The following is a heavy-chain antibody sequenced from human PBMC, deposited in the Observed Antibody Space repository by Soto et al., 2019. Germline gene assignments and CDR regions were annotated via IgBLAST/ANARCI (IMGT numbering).Heavy chain of an antibody. CDR3: ARTSQSADPSGAGVAFSQVKFDP. CDR1: GGSIISGGYY. Sequence: PLEILSLNCTISGGSIISGGYYWSWIRQHPGKSLEKIEYIYYSGSTYYNQSLKNQVTISVETSKYHFSLKLSSVTAADTAVYYCARTSQSADPSGAGVAFSQVKFDPWGQGTLVTVSA. CDR2: IYYSGST. V-gene: IGHV4-31*01. D-gene: IGHD2-15*01. J-gene: IGHJ5*02.